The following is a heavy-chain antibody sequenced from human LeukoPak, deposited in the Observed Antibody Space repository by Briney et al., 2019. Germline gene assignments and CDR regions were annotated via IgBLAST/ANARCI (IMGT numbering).Heavy chain of an antibody. J-gene: IGHJ4*02. V-gene: IGHV1-69*13. CDR1: GYTFTNYG. D-gene: IGHD3-22*01. Sequence: GASVKVSCRASGYTFTNYGISWVRQAPGQGLEWMGGIIPIFGTANYAQKFQGRVTITADESTSTAYMELSSLRSEDTAVYYCAKLRGSGFLYYFDYWGQGTLVTVSS. CDR2: IIPIFGTA. CDR3: AKLRGSGFLYYFDY.